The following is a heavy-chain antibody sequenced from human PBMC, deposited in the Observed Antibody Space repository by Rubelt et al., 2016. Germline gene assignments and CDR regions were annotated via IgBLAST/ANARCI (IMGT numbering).Heavy chain of an antibody. CDR3: ASGGIAARLFDY. CDR1: GYTFTSYG. CDR2: VTAYNDDT. V-gene: IGHV1-18*01. D-gene: IGHD6-6*01. J-gene: IGHJ4*02. Sequence: QLQLVQSGAEVKKPGASVKVSCKDSGYTFTSYGISWVRQAPGHGLGWMGWVTAYNDDTKDAQTLQGRVTMTTDTSTSTAYMELRSLRSDDTAVYYCASGGIAARLFDYWGQGTLVTVSS.